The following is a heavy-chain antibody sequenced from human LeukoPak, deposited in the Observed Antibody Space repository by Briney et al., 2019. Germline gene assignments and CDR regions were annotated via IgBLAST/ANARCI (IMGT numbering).Heavy chain of an antibody. D-gene: IGHD2-8*01. CDR3: ASLYASSVYFDY. CDR1: GGSISSSSYY. J-gene: IGHJ4*02. CDR2: ILYSGST. V-gene: IGHV4-39*01. Sequence: PSETLSLTCTVSGGSISSSSYYWGWLRQPPGKGLEWIGNILYSGSTYYNPSLKSRVTLSVDTSKNKFSLKLSSVTAADTAVYYCASLYASSVYFDYWGQGTLVTVSS.